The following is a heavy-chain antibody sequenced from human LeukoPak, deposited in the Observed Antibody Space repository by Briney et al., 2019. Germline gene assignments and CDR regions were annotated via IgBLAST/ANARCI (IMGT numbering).Heavy chain of an antibody. V-gene: IGHV4-38-2*01. CDR1: GYSISSRYY. CDR2: IYHSGST. D-gene: IGHD6-19*01. J-gene: IGHJ1*01. CDR3: ARAYSNAWYSYFHH. Sequence: PSETLSLTCAVSGYSISSRYYWGWIRQPPGKGLEWIGYIYHSGSTYYNPSLKSRLAISLDTSKNQFSLNLSSVTAADTAVYYCARAYSNAWYSYFHHWGQGTLVTVSS.